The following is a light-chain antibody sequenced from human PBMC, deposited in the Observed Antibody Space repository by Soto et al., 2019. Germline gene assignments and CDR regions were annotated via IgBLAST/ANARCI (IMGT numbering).Light chain of an antibody. CDR1: QSVLYTSNNNNY. CDR3: QQYLHTPRT. CDR2: WAS. Sequence: DAVMTQSPASLAASLGERATINCKSSQSVLYTSNNNNYLAWYQQKPGQPPKLLIYWASTRQSGVPDRFSGSGSGTDFTLTISSLQAEDVALYFCQQYLHTPRTFGQGTKVELK. J-gene: IGKJ1*01. V-gene: IGKV4-1*01.